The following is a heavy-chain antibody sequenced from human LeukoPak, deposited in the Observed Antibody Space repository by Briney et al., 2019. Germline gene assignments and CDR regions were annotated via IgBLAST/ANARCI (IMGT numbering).Heavy chain of an antibody. CDR1: GFTFSTYA. CDR2: LSGSGSSA. D-gene: IGHD3-9*01. CDR3: AEGLTNLGDD. Sequence: PGGSLRLSCAASGFTFSTYAMSWVRQAPGKGLEWVSGLSGSGSSAYYADSVKGRFTISRDNSKNTLYLQMNSLRPEDTAVYYCAEGLTNLGDDWGQGTLVTVSS. V-gene: IGHV3-23*01. J-gene: IGHJ4*02.